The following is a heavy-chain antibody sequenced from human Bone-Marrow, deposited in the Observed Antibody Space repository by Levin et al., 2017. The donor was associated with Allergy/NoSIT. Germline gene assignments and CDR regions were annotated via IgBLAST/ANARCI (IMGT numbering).Heavy chain of an antibody. J-gene: IGHJ4*02. CDR1: GLTFNSYW. V-gene: IGHV3-74*01. CDR2: VNSDGTST. CDR3: ARGWYYFDY. Sequence: GGSLRLSCAAPGLTFNSYWMHWIRQAPGKGLERVSRVNSDGTSTDYADSVKGRFTISRDNAKNTIYLQMNSLRAEDTAVYYCARGWYYFDYWGQGTLVTVSS.